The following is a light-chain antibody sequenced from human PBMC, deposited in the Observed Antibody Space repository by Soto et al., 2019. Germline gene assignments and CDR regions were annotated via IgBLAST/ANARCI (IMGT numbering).Light chain of an antibody. V-gene: IGKV3D-15*01. CDR2: GAS. J-gene: IGKJ4*01. Sequence: EIVMTQSPATLSVSPGERATLSCRASQSVSSNLAWYQQKPGQAPRLLIYGASTRATGIPARFSGSGSGTKFTLTISSLQSEGFAVYYCQQYNDWPPLTFGGGTKVEIK. CDR1: QSVSSN. CDR3: QQYNDWPPLT.